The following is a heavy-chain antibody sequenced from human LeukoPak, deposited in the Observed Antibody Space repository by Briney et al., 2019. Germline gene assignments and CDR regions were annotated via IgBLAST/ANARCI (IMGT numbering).Heavy chain of an antibody. J-gene: IGHJ4*02. CDR2: ISGSGGST. CDR3: ARDTEAGFYYDSSGYYPFDY. D-gene: IGHD3-22*01. V-gene: IGHV3-23*01. CDR1: GFTFSSYA. Sequence: PGGSLRLSCAASGFTFSSYAMSWVRQAPGKGLEWVSAISGSGGSTYYADSVKGRFTISRDNSKNTLYLQMNSLRAEDTAVYYCARDTEAGFYYDSSGYYPFDYWGQGTLVTVSS.